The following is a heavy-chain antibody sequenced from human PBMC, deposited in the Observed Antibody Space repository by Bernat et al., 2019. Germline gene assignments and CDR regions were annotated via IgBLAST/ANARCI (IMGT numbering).Heavy chain of an antibody. V-gene: IGHV3-33*01. CDR3: ARDRVFYYAGSTYTMDV. Sequence: QVQLVESGGGVVQPGRSLRLSCAASGFTFRSYGIHWVRQGPGKGLEWVAVIWYGGSNKYYRDSVKGRFTISRDNSKNAVYLQMNSLRPEDTAIYYCARDRVFYYAGSTYTMDVWGQGTTVTVSS. CDR2: IWYGGSNK. CDR1: GFTFRSYG. J-gene: IGHJ6*02. D-gene: IGHD3-10*01.